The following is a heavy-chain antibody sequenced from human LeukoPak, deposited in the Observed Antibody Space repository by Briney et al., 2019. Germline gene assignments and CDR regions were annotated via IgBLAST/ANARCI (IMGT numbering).Heavy chain of an antibody. J-gene: IGHJ4*02. CDR2: ISGSGSSK. Sequence: PGGSLRLSCTPSGFIFSRYVMSWVRQAPGKGLEWVSGISGSGSSKDYADSVKGRFTISRDNAKNSLYLQMNSLRAEDTAVYYCARDRYCSGGSCYSPFDYWGQGTLVTVSS. CDR3: ARDRYCSGGSCYSPFDY. V-gene: IGHV3-23*01. D-gene: IGHD2-15*01. CDR1: GFIFSRYV.